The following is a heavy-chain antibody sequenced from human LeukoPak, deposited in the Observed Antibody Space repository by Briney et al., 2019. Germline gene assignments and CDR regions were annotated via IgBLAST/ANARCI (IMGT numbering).Heavy chain of an antibody. CDR1: GYTFTSYD. Sequence: GASVKVSCKASGYTFTSYDINWVRQATGQGLEWMGWMNPNSGNTGYAQKFQGRVTITRNTSISTAYMEPSSLRSEDTAAYYCARGATIAARTSFGYWGQGTLVTVSS. J-gene: IGHJ4*02. D-gene: IGHD6-6*01. CDR3: ARGATIAARTSFGY. CDR2: MNPNSGNT. V-gene: IGHV1-8*03.